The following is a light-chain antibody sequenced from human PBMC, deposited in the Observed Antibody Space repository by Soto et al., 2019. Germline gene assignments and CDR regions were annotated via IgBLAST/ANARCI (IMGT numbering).Light chain of an antibody. CDR1: SSDVGNYNY. CDR2: DVS. J-gene: IGLJ1*01. V-gene: IGLV2-14*01. CDR3: SSYTTSGTRV. Sequence: QSVLTQPASVSGSPGQSITISCTGTSSDVGNYNYVSWYQQHPAKAPKLMIYDVSNRPSGVSNRFSGSKSGNTASLTISGLQAEDEADYYCSSYTTSGTRVFGTGTKVT.